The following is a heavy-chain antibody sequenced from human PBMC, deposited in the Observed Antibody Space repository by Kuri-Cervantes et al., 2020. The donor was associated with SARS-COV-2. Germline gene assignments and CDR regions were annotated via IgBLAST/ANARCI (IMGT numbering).Heavy chain of an antibody. Sequence: GGSLRLSCAASGFTFSNAWMSWVRQAPGKGLEGVGHIRGKSDGGTTVYAAPVKGRFTISRDDSKNTLYLHMSSLKPEDTAVYYCTKDQTLMGRPGPPIFAYFDSWGQGTLVTVSS. CDR3: TKDQTLMGRPGPPIFAYFDS. J-gene: IGHJ4*02. D-gene: IGHD3-3*01. V-gene: IGHV3-15*01. CDR2: IRGKSDGGTT. CDR1: GFTFSNAW.